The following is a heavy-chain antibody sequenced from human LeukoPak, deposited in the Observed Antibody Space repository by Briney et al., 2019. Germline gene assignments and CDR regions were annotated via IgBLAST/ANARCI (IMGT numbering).Heavy chain of an antibody. Sequence: KSGGSLRLSCAASGFTFSSYAMSWVRQAPGKGLEWVSAISGSGGSTYYADSVKGRFTISRDNSKNTLYVQMNSLRAEDTAVYYCAKARDSSGLFDYWGQGTLGTVSS. CDR1: GFTFSSYA. D-gene: IGHD3-22*01. CDR3: AKARDSSGLFDY. J-gene: IGHJ4*02. V-gene: IGHV3-23*01. CDR2: ISGSGGST.